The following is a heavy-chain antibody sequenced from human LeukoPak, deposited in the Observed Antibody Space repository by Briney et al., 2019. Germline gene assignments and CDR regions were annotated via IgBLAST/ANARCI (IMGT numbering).Heavy chain of an antibody. D-gene: IGHD1-26*01. CDR1: GYTFTSYY. CDR2: INPSGGST. CDR3: ARAALDPFPGGSYYYYYYGMDV. Sequence: ASVKVSCKASGYTFTSYYMHWVRQAPGQGLEWMGIINPSGGSTSYAQKFQGRVTMTRDTSTSTVYMELSSLRSEDTAVYYCARAALDPFPGGSYYYYYYGMDVWGQGTTVTVSS. J-gene: IGHJ6*02. V-gene: IGHV1-46*01.